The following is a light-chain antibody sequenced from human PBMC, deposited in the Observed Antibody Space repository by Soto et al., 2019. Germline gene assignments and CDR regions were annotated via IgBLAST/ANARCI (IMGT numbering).Light chain of an antibody. CDR1: QSVSSY. V-gene: IGKV3-11*01. CDR2: DAS. CDR3: QQRSNWPLT. Sequence: EIVLTQSPATLSLSPGERATLSCRASQSVSSYLAWYQQKPGQAPRLLIYDASTRATGIPARFSGSGSGTDFTLTISSLQPEDFAVYYCQQRSNWPLTFGRGTKGDIK. J-gene: IGKJ4*01.